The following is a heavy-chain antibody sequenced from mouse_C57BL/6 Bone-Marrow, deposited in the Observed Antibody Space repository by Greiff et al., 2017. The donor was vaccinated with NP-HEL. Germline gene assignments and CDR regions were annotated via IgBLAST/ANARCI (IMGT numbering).Heavy chain of an antibody. CDR2: IYPGDGDT. J-gene: IGHJ2*01. V-gene: IGHV1-82*01. D-gene: IGHD2-5*01. CDR1: GYAFSSSW. Sequence: VKLMESGPELVKPGASVKISCKASGYAFSSSWMNWVKQRPGKGLEWIGRIYPGDGDTNYNGKFKGKATLTADKSSSTAYVQLSSLTSEDSAVYFCARQSNFYYFDYWGQGTTLTVSS. CDR3: ARQSNFYYFDY.